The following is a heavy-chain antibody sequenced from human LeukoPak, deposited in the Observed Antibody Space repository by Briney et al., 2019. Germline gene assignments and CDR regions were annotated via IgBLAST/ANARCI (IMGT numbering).Heavy chain of an antibody. D-gene: IGHD2-15*01. J-gene: IGHJ4*02. V-gene: IGHV4-34*01. CDR1: GGSFNGYY. CDR3: ARRLVDSGASQVSDH. CDR2: INDSGVT. Sequence: KPSETLSLTCAVYGGSFNGYYWSWIRQSPGEGLEWIGEINDSGVTNCNPSLEGRVVLSVDTSKNQFSLRLSSVTAADTAVYYCARRLVDSGASQVSDHWGQGTLLTVSS.